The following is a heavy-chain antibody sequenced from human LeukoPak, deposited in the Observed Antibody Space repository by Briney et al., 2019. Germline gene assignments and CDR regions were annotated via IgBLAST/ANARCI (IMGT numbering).Heavy chain of an antibody. J-gene: IGHJ6*02. CDR3: ARESSTTRIGGLDV. D-gene: IGHD2-2*01. V-gene: IGHV3-33*01. CDR1: GFIFSNND. CDR2: IQYDGSSI. Sequence: GRSLRLSRVASGFIFSNNDMHWVRQAPGKGLDWVAFIQYDGSSIHYADSVKGRFTTSRDNYKNTVYLQMNSLRAEDTAVYYCARESSTTRIGGLDVRGQGTTVIVSS.